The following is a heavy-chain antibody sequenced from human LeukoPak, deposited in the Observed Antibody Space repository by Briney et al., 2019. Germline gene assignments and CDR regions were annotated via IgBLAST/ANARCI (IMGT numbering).Heavy chain of an antibody. V-gene: IGHV4-59*08. D-gene: IGHD3-22*01. CDR1: GGSISSYY. Sequence: SETLSLTCTVSGGSISSYYWSWIRQPPGKGREWIGYIYYSGSTNYNPSLKSRVTISVDTSKNQFSLKLSSVTAADTAVYYCARHGDYYDSSGYLDYWGQGTLVTVSS. J-gene: IGHJ4*02. CDR3: ARHGDYYDSSGYLDY. CDR2: IYYSGST.